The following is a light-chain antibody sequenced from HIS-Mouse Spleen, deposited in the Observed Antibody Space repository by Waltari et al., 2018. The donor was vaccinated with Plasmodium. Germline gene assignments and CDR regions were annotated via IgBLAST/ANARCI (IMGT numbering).Light chain of an antibody. J-gene: IGKJ2*01. V-gene: IGKV1-8*01. CDR1: QGIGSY. CDR2: AAS. Sequence: IRMTQSPSSFSASTGDRVTITCRASQGIGSYLAWYQQKPGKAPKLLIYAASTLQSGVPSSFSGSGSGTDFTLTISCLQSEDFATYYCQQYYSYPYTFGQGTKLEIK. CDR3: QQYYSYPYT.